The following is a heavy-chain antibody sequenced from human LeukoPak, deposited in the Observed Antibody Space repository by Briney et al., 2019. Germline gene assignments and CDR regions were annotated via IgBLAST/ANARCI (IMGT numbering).Heavy chain of an antibody. CDR2: MSASDAGT. CDR3: AKGSAVADIYFDY. V-gene: IGHV3-23*01. D-gene: IGHD6-19*01. Sequence: GGSLRLSCAAAGFTFRSYAMNWVRQGPGKGLEWVSTMSASDAGTYYADSVKGRFTISRDNSKNTLYLQMNSLRAEGTAVYYCAKGSAVADIYFDYWGQGTLVTVSS. J-gene: IGHJ4*02. CDR1: GFTFRSYA.